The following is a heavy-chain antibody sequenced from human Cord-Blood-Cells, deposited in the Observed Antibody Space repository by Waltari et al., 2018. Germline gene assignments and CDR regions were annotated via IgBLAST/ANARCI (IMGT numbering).Heavy chain of an antibody. CDR2: INPGGGST. CDR3: ARDVLGRRGDY. Sequence: QVQLVQSGAEVKKPGASVKVSCKASGYTFTSYYMHWVRQAPGQGLEWMGIINPGGGSTSYAQEFQGRVTMTRDTSTSPVYKELSSLSSEDTAVYYCARDVLGRRGDYWGQGTLVTVSS. D-gene: IGHD3-10*01. J-gene: IGHJ4*02. CDR1: GYTFTSYY. V-gene: IGHV1-46*01.